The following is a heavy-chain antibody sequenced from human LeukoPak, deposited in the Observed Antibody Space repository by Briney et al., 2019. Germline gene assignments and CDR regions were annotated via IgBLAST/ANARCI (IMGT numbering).Heavy chain of an antibody. CDR1: GFTFSSYA. J-gene: IGHJ4*02. CDR2: ISYDGSNK. V-gene: IGHV3-30*04. D-gene: IGHD1-26*01. CDR3: ASSTWELGGVGY. Sequence: GGSLRLSCAASGFTFSSYAMHWVRQAPGKGLEWVAVISYDGSNKYYADSVKGRFTISRDNSKNTLYLQMNSLRAEDTAVYYCASSTWELGGVGYWGQGTLVTVSS.